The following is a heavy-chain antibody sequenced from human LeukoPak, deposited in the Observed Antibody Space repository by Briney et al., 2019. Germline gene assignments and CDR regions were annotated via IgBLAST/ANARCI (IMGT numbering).Heavy chain of an antibody. Sequence: SETLSLTCTVSGGSISSGDYYWSWIRQPPGKGLEWIGYIYYSGSTYYNPSLKSRVTISVDTSKNQFSLKLSSVTAADTAVYYCARDVGANAFDIWGQGTMVIVSS. D-gene: IGHD1-26*01. V-gene: IGHV4-30-4*08. CDR3: ARDVGANAFDI. CDR1: GGSISSGDYY. J-gene: IGHJ3*02. CDR2: IYYSGST.